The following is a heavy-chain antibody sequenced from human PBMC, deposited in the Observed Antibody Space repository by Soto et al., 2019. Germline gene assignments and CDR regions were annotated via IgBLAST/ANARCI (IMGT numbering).Heavy chain of an antibody. CDR2: ISYDGSNK. Sequence: LRLSCAASGFTFSSYGMHWVRQAPGKGLEWVAVISYDGSNKYYADSVKGRFTISRDNSKNTLYLQMNSLRAEDTAVYYCAKDIGSSIFDYWGQGTLVTVSS. CDR3: AKDIGSSIFDY. J-gene: IGHJ4*02. D-gene: IGHD1-26*01. CDR1: GFTFSSYG. V-gene: IGHV3-30*18.